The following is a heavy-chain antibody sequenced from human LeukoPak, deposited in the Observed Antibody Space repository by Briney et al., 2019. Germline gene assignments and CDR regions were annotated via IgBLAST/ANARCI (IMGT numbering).Heavy chain of an antibody. CDR1: GFTFVAYA. CDR3: AELTDYAAFDI. Sequence: GGSLRLSCTASGFTFVAYAMPWVPQAPGKGLGGVSGISWDSGSLGYADSVKARFTISRDNATNSLYLQMNSLRADDTALYYCAELTDYAAFDIWGQGTMVTVSS. J-gene: IGHJ3*02. CDR2: ISWDSGSL. V-gene: IGHV3-9*01. D-gene: IGHD4-17*01.